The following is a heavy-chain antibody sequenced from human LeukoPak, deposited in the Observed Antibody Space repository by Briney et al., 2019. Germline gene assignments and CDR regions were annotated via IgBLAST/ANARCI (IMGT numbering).Heavy chain of an antibody. CDR1: GFIFNNYG. J-gene: IGHJ5*02. CDR2: ISNDGGGT. D-gene: IGHD3-22*01. CDR3: AKGDSGYFLDL. V-gene: IGHV3-23*01. Sequence: GGSLRLSCAASGFIFNNYGLVWVRRAPEKGLQWVSAISNDGGGTTYADFVKGRFTISRDNSKNTLFLQMNSLGAEDTALYYCAKGDSGYFLDLWGQGTLVTVSS.